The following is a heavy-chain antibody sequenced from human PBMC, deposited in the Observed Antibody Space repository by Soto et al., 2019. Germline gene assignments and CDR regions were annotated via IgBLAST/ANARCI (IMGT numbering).Heavy chain of an antibody. J-gene: IGHJ1*01. V-gene: IGHV7-4-1*02. D-gene: IGHD3-16*02. Sequence: ASVKVSCKASGYTFTSYAMNWVRQAPGQGLEWMGWINTNTGNPTYAQGFTGRFVFSLDTSVSTAYLQISSLKAEDTAVYYCAGGPSAYDYVWGSYRSEYFQHWGQGTLVTVSS. CDR2: INTNTGNP. CDR3: AGGPSAYDYVWGSYRSEYFQH. CDR1: GYTFTSYA.